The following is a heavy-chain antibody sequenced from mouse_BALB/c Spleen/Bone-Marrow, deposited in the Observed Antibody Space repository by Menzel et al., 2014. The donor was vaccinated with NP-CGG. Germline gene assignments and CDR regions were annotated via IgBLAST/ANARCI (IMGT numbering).Heavy chain of an antibody. V-gene: IGHV1-4*01. CDR3: SRSTFAHVMDS. CDR1: GYTFTSYT. J-gene: IGHJ4*01. D-gene: IGHD4-1*02. CDR2: ITPNSDHT. Sequence: VQLQESGAELARPGASVKMSCKASGYTFTSYTMHWVKQRPGQGLEWIGYITPNSDHTNYNQKFKDRATLTADKSSSTAYMQLSSLTSEDSAIYYCSRSTFAHVMDSWGQGTSVTVSS.